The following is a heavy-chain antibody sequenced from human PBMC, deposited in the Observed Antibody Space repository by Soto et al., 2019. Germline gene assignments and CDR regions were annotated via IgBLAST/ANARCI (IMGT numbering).Heavy chain of an antibody. D-gene: IGHD3-16*01. CDR1: GYSFTNND. CDR3: ARMETFGSLNCFDP. CDR2: MNPGSGDT. V-gene: IGHV1-8*01. J-gene: IGHJ5*02. Sequence: GASVKVSCKASGYSFTNNDVSWVRQATGQGLELMGWMNPGSGDTGYAQKFQGRVPMTRDISIATAYMELSSLRSDDTAIYYCARMETFGSLNCFDPWGQGTLVTVSS.